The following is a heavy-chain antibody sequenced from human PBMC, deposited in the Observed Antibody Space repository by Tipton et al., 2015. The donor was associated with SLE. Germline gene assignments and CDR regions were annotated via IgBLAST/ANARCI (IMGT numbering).Heavy chain of an antibody. CDR3: ARDPGGDQGYDY. V-gene: IGHV6-1*01. D-gene: IGHD2-21*01. J-gene: IGHJ4*02. CDR1: GDSVSSNVAA. CDR2: TYYRSKWTY. Sequence: GLVKPSQTLSLTCAISGDSVSSNVAACNWIRQSPSRGLEWLGRTYYRSKWTYDYAVSVKSRIIIKPDTSKNQFSLQLNSVTPEDTAVYYCARDPGGDQGYDYWGQGTVVTVSS.